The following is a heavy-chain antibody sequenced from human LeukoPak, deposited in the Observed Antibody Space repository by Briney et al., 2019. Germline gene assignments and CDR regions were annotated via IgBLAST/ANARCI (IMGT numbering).Heavy chain of an antibody. CDR3: ARDRVGATSTALGFGY. V-gene: IGHV3-21*01. D-gene: IGHD1-26*01. J-gene: IGHJ4*02. CDR1: GFTFSSYS. CDR2: ISSSSSYI. Sequence: PGGSLRLSCAASGFTFSSYSMNWVRQAPGKGLEWVSSISSSSSYIHYADSVKGRFTISRDNAKNSLYLQMNSLRAEDTAVYYCARDRVGATSTALGFGYWGQGTLVTVSP.